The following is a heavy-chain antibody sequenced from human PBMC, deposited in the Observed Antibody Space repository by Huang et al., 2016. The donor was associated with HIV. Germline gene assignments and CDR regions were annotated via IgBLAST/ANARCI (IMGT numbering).Heavy chain of an antibody. CDR2: INPNSGGT. D-gene: IGHD3-22*01. CDR1: GYTFTDYY. CDR3: ARQRTTYYYDSSGYRGEFDQ. Sequence: QVHLVQSGAEVKQPGASVKVSCKASGYTFTDYYIHWLRQAPGQGLELMGWINPNSGGTNYAQKFQGRVTMTTDTSISTAYMDLIRLKSDDTAVYHCARQRTTYYYDSSGYRGEFDQWGQGTLVTVSS. J-gene: IGHJ4*02. V-gene: IGHV1-2*02.